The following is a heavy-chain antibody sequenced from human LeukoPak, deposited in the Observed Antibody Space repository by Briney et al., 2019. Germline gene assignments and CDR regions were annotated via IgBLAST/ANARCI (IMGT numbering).Heavy chain of an antibody. D-gene: IGHD2-15*01. J-gene: IGHJ4*02. CDR2: INGDGNT. CDR1: GFNFGANS. CDR3: AKDIGGGLLEY. Sequence: PGGSLRLSCAASGFNFGANSMHWARQVPGKGLEWVSLINGDGNTYYAASVKGRFTVSRDNSKHSLYLQMSSLRPEDTALYYCAKDIGGGLLEYWGQGTLVTVPS. V-gene: IGHV3-43*02.